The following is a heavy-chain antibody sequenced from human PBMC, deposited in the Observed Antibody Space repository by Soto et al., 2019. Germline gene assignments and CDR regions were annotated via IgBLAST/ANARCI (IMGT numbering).Heavy chain of an antibody. J-gene: IGHJ4*02. CDR2: ISYDEKNK. CDR1: GFIFSTYS. D-gene: IGHD1-26*01. CDR3: AKGGGGSYLYFDY. V-gene: IGHV3-30*18. Sequence: XGSLRLTWAASGFIFSTYSLHWVRQAPGKGLEWVAVISYDEKNKYYADSVKGRFTISRDKSKNTLYLQMNSLRTEDTAVYYCAKGGGGSYLYFDYWGQGTLVTVSS.